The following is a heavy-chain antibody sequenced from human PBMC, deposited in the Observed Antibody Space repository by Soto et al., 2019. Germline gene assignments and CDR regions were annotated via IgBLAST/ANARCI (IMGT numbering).Heavy chain of an antibody. Sequence: QVQLVQSGAEVKKPGASVKVSCKASGYTFTGYYMHWVRQAPGQGLEWMGWINPNSGGTNYAQKFQGRVTMTRDTSISTAYMELGRLISDDTAVYYCARVVGGIAVAGNDYWGQGTLVTVSS. CDR2: INPNSGGT. D-gene: IGHD6-19*01. J-gene: IGHJ4*02. CDR1: GYTFTGYY. CDR3: ARVVGGIAVAGNDY. V-gene: IGHV1-2*02.